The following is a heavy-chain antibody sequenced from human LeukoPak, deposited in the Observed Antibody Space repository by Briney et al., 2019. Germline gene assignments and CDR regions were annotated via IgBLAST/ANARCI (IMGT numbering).Heavy chain of an antibody. CDR2: IYSDGST. D-gene: IGHD3-22*01. CDR1: GFTFGDYA. J-gene: IGHJ4*02. Sequence: PGGSLRLSCTASGFTFGDYAMSWVRQAPGEGLEWLSVIYSDGSTYYADSVKGRFTVLRDNSKNTLYLQMNSLRAEDTAVYYCARIPIVVITSGGYWGQGTLVTVSS. CDR3: ARIPIVVITSGGY. V-gene: IGHV3-53*01.